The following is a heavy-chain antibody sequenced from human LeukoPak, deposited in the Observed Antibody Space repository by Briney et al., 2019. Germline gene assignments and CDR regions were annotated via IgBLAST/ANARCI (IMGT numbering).Heavy chain of an antibody. Sequence: GGSLRLSCAASGFTFSSYSMNWVRQAPGKGLEWVSSISSSSSYIYYADSVKGRFTISRDNAKNALYLQMNSLRAEDTALYYCAKAKLVGAFDYWGQGTLVTVSS. CDR1: GFTFSSYS. CDR3: AKAKLVGAFDY. D-gene: IGHD1-26*01. CDR2: ISSSSSYI. J-gene: IGHJ4*02. V-gene: IGHV3-21*04.